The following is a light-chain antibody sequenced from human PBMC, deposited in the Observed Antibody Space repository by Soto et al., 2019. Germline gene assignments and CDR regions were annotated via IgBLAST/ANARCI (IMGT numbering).Light chain of an antibody. V-gene: IGKV1-5*01. J-gene: IGKJ1*01. CDR1: RSISNW. Sequence: MTQSPSTLSGSIGDRVTITCRASRSISNWVAWYQQKPGKAPKLLISDASDLERGVPSRFSGSGSGTEFTLTISSLQADDSATYYCQQYDSYSWTFGQGIKV. CDR3: QQYDSYSWT. CDR2: DAS.